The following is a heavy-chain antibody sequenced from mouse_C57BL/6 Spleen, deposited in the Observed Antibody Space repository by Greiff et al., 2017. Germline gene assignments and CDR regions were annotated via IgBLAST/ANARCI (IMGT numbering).Heavy chain of an antibody. Sequence: QVQLKESGPELVKPGASVKISCKASGYNFTDYYINWVKQRPGLGLEWIGWIYPGSGNTKYNEKFKGKATLTVDTSSSTAYMQLSSLTSEDSAVYFCARSGYGNPAWFAYWGQGTLVTVSA. CDR3: ARSGYGNPAWFAY. J-gene: IGHJ3*01. V-gene: IGHV1-84*01. D-gene: IGHD2-1*01. CDR1: GYNFTDYY. CDR2: IYPGSGNT.